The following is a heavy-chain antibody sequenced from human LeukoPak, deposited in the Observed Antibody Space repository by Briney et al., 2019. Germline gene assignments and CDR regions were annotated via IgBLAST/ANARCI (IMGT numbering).Heavy chain of an antibody. Sequence: PSETLSLTCTVSGGSISSYYWSWIRQPPGKGLEWIGYIYYSGSTNYNPSLKSRVTISVDTSKNQFSLKLSSVTAADTAVYYCARDGGRIAVDRYYYYGMDVWGQGTTVTVSS. CDR1: GGSISSYY. V-gene: IGHV4-59*01. CDR3: ARDGGRIAVDRYYYYGMDV. D-gene: IGHD6-19*01. CDR2: IYYSGST. J-gene: IGHJ6*02.